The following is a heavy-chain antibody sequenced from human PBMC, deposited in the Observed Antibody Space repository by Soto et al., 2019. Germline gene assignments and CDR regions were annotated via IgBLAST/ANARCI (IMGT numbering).Heavy chain of an antibody. CDR3: ARGFGRLWNDGNPFDH. CDR1: GYTFTSYD. J-gene: IGHJ5*02. CDR2: MNPNSGNT. V-gene: IGHV1-8*01. D-gene: IGHD3-3*01. Sequence: ASVKVSCKASGYTFTSYDINWVRQATGQGLEWMGWMNPNSGNTGYAQKFQCRVTMTRNTSISTAYMELSSLRSEDTAVYYCARGFGRLWNDGNPFDHWGQGTLVTVSS.